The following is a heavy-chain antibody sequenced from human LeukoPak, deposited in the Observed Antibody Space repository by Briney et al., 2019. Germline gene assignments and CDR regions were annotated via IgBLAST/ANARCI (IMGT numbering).Heavy chain of an antibody. CDR3: ARVHTIGYYYYYYMDV. V-gene: IGHV4-4*02. Sequence: SETLSLTCAVSGGSISSSNWWSWVRQPPGTGLEWIGEIYHSGNTNYNPSLKSRATISVDKSKNQFSLKLSSVTAADTAVYYCARVHTIGYYYYYYMDVWGKGTTVTVSS. CDR1: GGSISSSNW. CDR2: IYHSGNT. J-gene: IGHJ6*03.